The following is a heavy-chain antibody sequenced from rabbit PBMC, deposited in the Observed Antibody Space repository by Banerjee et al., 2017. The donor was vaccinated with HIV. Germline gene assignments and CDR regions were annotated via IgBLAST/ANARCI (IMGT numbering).Heavy chain of an antibody. CDR1: GFSFSNKYV. CDR2: INSSSGST. CDR3: ARDVDSYVPFNL. V-gene: IGHV1S40*01. Sequence: QSLEESGGDLVKPEGSLTLTCTASGFSFSNKYVMCWVRQAPGKGLEWIACINSSSGSTVYATWSKGRFTISKTSSTTVTLQMTSLTAADTATYFCARDVDSYVPFNLWGPGTLVTV. D-gene: IGHD6-1*01. J-gene: IGHJ4*01.